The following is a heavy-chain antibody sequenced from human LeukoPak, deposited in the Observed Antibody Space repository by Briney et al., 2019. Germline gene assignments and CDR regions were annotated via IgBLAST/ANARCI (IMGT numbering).Heavy chain of an antibody. Sequence: GASVKVSCKASGYTFTSYGISWVRQAPGQGLEWMGWISAYNGNTNYAQKLQGRVTITTDTSTSTAYMELRSLRSDDTAVYYCARVSFRVGATGAFDIWGQGTMVTVSS. D-gene: IGHD1-26*01. CDR3: ARVSFRVGATGAFDI. CDR1: GYTFTSYG. J-gene: IGHJ3*02. V-gene: IGHV1-18*01. CDR2: ISAYNGNT.